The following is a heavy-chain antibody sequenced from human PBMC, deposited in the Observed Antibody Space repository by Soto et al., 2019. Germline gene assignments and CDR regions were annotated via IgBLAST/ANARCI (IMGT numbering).Heavy chain of an antibody. D-gene: IGHD2-8*01. CDR2: IWYDGSYK. J-gene: IGHJ4*02. CDR1: GFMFSTYG. Sequence: GGSLRLSCEASGFMFSTYGMHWVRQAPGKGLEWVAMIWYDGSYKYYADSVKGRFTMSRDNSKNMVYVEMNSLRAEDTAVYYCARGYCTIGVCSYFVQWGQGILVTVSS. CDR3: ARGYCTIGVCSYFVQ. V-gene: IGHV3-33*01.